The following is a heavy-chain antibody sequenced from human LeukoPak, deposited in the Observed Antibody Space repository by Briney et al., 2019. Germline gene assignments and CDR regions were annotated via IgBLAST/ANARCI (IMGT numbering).Heavy chain of an antibody. CDR1: GGSISSSSYY. Sequence: SETLSLTCTVSGGSISSSSYYWGWIRQPPGKGLEWIESIYYSGSTYYNPSLKSRVTISVDTSKNQFSLKLSSVTAADTAVYYCARYSSSWHRHYYYGMDVWGQGTTVTVSS. V-gene: IGHV4-39*01. D-gene: IGHD6-13*01. CDR2: IYYSGST. J-gene: IGHJ6*02. CDR3: ARYSSSWHRHYYYGMDV.